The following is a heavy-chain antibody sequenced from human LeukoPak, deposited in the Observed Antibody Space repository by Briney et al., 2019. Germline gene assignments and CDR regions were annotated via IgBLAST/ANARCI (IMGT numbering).Heavy chain of an antibody. J-gene: IGHJ3*02. Sequence: SETLSLTCTVSGGSISSGTYYWSWIRQPAGKGLEWIGRIYTSGSTNYNPSLKSRVTMSVDTSKNQFSLKLSSVTAADTAVYYCASGTGDAFDIWGQGTMVTVSS. V-gene: IGHV4-61*02. CDR2: IYTSGST. CDR3: ASGTGDAFDI. CDR1: GGSISSGTYY. D-gene: IGHD3-10*01.